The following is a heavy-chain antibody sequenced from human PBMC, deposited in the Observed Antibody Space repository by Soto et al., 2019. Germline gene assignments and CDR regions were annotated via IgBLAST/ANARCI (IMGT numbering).Heavy chain of an antibody. CDR1: GYTFSDYA. CDR3: ARGTPVWFDP. J-gene: IGHJ5*02. Sequence: ASVKVSCKASGYTFSDYAIHWVRQAPGQRPEWMGWINAGNGNTKYSQKFQGRVTITRDTSASTAYMELSSLRSEDTAVYYCARGTPVWFDPWGQGTLVTVST. CDR2: INAGNGNT. V-gene: IGHV1-3*01. D-gene: IGHD3-10*01.